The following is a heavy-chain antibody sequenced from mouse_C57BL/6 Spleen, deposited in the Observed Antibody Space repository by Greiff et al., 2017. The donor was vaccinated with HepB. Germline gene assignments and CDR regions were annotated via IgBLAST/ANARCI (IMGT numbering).Heavy chain of an antibody. J-gene: IGHJ2*01. V-gene: IGHV5-9*01. Sequence: EVQLVESGGGLVKPGGSLKLSCAASGFTFSSYTMSWVRQTPEKRLEWVATISGGGGNTYYPDSVKGRFTISRDNAKNTLYLQMSSLRSEDTALYYCARQDYYGSSYEWYFDYWGQGTTLTVSS. CDR3: ARQDYYGSSYEWYFDY. CDR1: GFTFSSYT. CDR2: ISGGGGNT. D-gene: IGHD1-1*01.